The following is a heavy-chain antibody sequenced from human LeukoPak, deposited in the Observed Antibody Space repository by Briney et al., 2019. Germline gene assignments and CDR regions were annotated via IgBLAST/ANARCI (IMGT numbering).Heavy chain of an antibody. CDR2: IYHSGST. Sequence: SETLSLTCAVSGGSIISSNWWSWVRQPPGKGLEWIGEIYHSGSTNYNPSLKSRVTISVDKSKNQFSLKLSSVTAADTAVYYCARGLETVTTQPHYYYYYYMDVWGKGTTVTVSS. J-gene: IGHJ6*03. V-gene: IGHV4-4*02. D-gene: IGHD4-17*01. CDR1: GGSIISSNW. CDR3: ARGLETVTTQPHYYYYYYMDV.